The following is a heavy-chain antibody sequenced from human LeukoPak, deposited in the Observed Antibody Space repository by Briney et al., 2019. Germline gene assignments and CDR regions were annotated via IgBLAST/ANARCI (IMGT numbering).Heavy chain of an antibody. CDR1: GYTFTGYC. Sequence: GASVKVSCKASGYTFTGYCMQWVRQAPGQGLEWMGRINPNSGGTNYAQKFQGRVTMTRDTSISTAYMELSRLRSEDTAVYYCARGVGLQPRDYWGQGTLVTVSS. CDR2: INPNSGGT. V-gene: IGHV1-2*02. D-gene: IGHD4-11*01. J-gene: IGHJ4*02. CDR3: ARGVGLQPRDY.